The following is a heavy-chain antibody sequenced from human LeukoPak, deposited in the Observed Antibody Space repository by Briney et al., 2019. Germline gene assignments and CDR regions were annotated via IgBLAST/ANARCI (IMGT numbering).Heavy chain of an antibody. D-gene: IGHD3-10*01. CDR1: GLTFSNCG. J-gene: IGHJ4*02. CDR3: AKRGPVYSASPGNYFDY. Sequence: GGSLRLSCAASGLTFSNCGMTWVRQAPGKGLEWVSSISGSDDGTYYADSVKGRFTISRDNSKNTLYLQMNSLRAEDTAVYYCAKRGPVYSASPGNYFDYWGQGTLVTVSS. V-gene: IGHV3-23*01. CDR2: ISGSDDGT.